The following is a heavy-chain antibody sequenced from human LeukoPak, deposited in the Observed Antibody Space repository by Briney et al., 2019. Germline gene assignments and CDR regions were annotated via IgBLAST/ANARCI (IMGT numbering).Heavy chain of an antibody. D-gene: IGHD6-13*01. V-gene: IGHV1-69*06. CDR3: ARSSLIAAAGPYYFDY. CDR1: GGTFSSYA. CDR2: IIPIFGTA. Sequence: ASVKVSCKASGGTFSSYAISWVRQAPGQGLEWMGGIIPIFGTANYAQKFQGRVTITADKSTSTAYMELSSLRSEDTAVYYCARSSLIAAAGPYYFDYWGQGTLVTVSS. J-gene: IGHJ4*02.